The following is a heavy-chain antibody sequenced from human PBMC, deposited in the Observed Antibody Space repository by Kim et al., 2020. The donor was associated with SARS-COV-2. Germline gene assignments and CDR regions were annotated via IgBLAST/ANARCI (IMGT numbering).Heavy chain of an antibody. CDR1: GFTFSSYA. J-gene: IGHJ6*02. D-gene: IGHD7-27*01. CDR2: ISGSGGST. V-gene: IGHV3-23*01. CDR3: ANLGLGRPALYYYYYYGMDV. Sequence: GGSLRLSCAASGFTFSSYAMSWVRRAPGKGLEWVSAISGSGGSTYYADSVKGRFTISRDNSKNTLYLQMNSLRAEDTAVYYCANLGLGRPALYYYYYYGMDVWGQGTTVTVSS.